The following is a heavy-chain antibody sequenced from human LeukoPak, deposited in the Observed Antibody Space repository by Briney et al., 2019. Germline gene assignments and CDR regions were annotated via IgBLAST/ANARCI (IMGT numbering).Heavy chain of an antibody. V-gene: IGHV1-46*01. D-gene: IGHD1-14*01. J-gene: IGHJ6*03. Sequence: ASVKVSCKASGYTFTSYYMHWVRQAPGQGLEWMGIINPSGGSTSYAQKFQGRVTMTRDTSISTAYMELSRLRSDDTAVYFCARDPSRPGYYYYMDVWGKGTTVTVSS. CDR2: INPSGGST. CDR1: GYTFTSYY. CDR3: ARDPSRPGYYYYMDV.